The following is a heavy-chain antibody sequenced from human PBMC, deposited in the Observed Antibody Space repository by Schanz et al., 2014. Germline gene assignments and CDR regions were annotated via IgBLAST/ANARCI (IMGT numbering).Heavy chain of an antibody. J-gene: IGHJ4*02. CDR1: GFSFSNYW. CDR2: INNAGSDT. CDR3: ARDRGGWYEMDC. D-gene: IGHD6-19*01. V-gene: IGHV3-74*01. Sequence: VQLVESGGGLVKPGGSLRLSCGASGFSFSNYWMHWVRQGPGSGLVWVSHINNAGSDTTYADSVKGRFTISRDSARNSLYLQMSSLRAEDTAVYYCARDRGGWYEMDCWGQGTLVTVSS.